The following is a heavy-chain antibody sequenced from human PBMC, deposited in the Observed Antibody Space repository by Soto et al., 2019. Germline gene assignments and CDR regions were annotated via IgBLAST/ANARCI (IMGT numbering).Heavy chain of an antibody. V-gene: IGHV2-70*04. D-gene: IGHD3-3*01. Sequence: ESGPTLVNPTQTLTLTCTFSGFSLSASGMRVSWIRQPPGKALEWLARIDWDDDKFYSTSLKTRLTISKDTSKNQVVLTMTNMDPVDTATYYCALGYYDFWSGYYFDPWGQGTLVTVSS. CDR1: GFSLSASGMR. CDR2: IDWDDDK. J-gene: IGHJ5*02. CDR3: ALGYYDFWSGYYFDP.